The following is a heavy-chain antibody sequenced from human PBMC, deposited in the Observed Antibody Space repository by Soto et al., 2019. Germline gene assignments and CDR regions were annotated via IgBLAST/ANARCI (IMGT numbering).Heavy chain of an antibody. CDR2: ISSSSSYI. D-gene: IGHD4-17*01. Sequence: EVQLVEAGGGLVKPGGSLRLSCAASGFTFSSYSMNWVRQAPGKGLEWVSSISSSSSYIYYADSMKGRFTISRDNDKNTLYQQMNSLRAEDTAVYYCGRGVTTTTNNLFDPWGQGTLVTVSS. V-gene: IGHV3-21*01. CDR3: GRGVTTTTNNLFDP. J-gene: IGHJ5*02. CDR1: GFTFSSYS.